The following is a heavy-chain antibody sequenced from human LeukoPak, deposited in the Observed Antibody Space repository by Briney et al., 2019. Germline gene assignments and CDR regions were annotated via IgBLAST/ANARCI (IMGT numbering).Heavy chain of an antibody. CDR2: IWYDGSNK. J-gene: IGHJ4*02. Sequence: PGGSLRLSCAASGFTFSSYGMHWVRQAPGKGLEWVAVIWYDGSNKYYADSVKGRFTISRDNSKNTLYLQMNSLRAEDTAVYYCARNGLATVVSFDYWGQGTLVTVSS. V-gene: IGHV3-30*19. CDR1: GFTFSSYG. CDR3: ARNGLATVVSFDY. D-gene: IGHD4-23*01.